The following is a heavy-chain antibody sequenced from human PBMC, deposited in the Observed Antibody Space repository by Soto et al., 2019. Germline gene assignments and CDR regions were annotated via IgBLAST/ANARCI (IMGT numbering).Heavy chain of an antibody. CDR3: ARYRREAVAGYTLDN. CDR2: VYNSGST. V-gene: IGHV4-59*01. J-gene: IGHJ4*02. Sequence: SETLSLTCTVSGGSISSNYWTWIRQPPGKGLEWIGYVYNSGSTDYNPSLKSRVTISEDTSKSQFSLKVNSMTAADTAVYYCARYRREAVAGYTLDNWGQGILVTVSS. CDR1: GGSISSNY. D-gene: IGHD6-13*01.